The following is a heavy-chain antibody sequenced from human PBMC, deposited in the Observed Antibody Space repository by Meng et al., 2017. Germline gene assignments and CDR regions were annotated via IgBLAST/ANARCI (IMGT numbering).Heavy chain of an antibody. CDR2: IYYSGST. D-gene: IGHD5-24*01. CDR1: GGPISSYH. V-gene: IGHV4-59*01. CDR3: ARGRRPNWFDP. Sequence: SETLSLTCTVSGGPISSYHWSWTRQPPGKGLEWIGYIYYSGSTNYNPSPKSRVTISVDTSKNQFSLNLSSATAADTAVYYCARGRRPNWFDPWGQGTLVTVSS. J-gene: IGHJ5*02.